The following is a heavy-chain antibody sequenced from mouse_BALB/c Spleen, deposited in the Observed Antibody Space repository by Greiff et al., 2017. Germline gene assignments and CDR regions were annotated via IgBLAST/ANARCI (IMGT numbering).Heavy chain of an antibody. CDR3: ARDYYGSSPWYFDV. V-gene: IGHV3-2*02. CDR2: ISYSGST. D-gene: IGHD1-1*01. CDR1: GYSITSDYA. J-gene: IGHJ1*01. Sequence: EVQLQQSGPGLVKPSQSLSLTCTVTGYSITSDYAWNWIRQFPGNKLEWMGYISYSGSTSYNPSLKSRISITRDTSKNQFFLQLNSVNTEDTATYYCARDYYGSSPWYFDVWGAGTTVTVSS.